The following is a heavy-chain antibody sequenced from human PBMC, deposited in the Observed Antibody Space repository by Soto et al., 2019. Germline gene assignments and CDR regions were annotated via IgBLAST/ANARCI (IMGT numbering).Heavy chain of an antibody. V-gene: IGHV4-30-4*01. D-gene: IGHD2-15*01. CDR3: ATMGTPATGLFYFDY. CDR1: GGSISSGNYY. Sequence: SETLSLTCTVSGGSISSGNYYWSWIRQPPGKGLEWIGFISYSGSTYYNLSLKSRVTISVDTSKNQFSLNLNFVTAADTAVYYCATMGTPATGLFYFDYWGQGTLVTVSS. J-gene: IGHJ4*02. CDR2: ISYSGST.